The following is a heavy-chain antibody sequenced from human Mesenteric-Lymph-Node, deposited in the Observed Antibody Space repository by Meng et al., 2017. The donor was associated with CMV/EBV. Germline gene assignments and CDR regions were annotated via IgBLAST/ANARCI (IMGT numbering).Heavy chain of an antibody. D-gene: IGHD5-12*01. Sequence: ASVKVSCKASGYTFTGYYMHWVRQAPGQGLEWMGWINPNSGDTNSAQKFQGRVTMTRDTSINTAYMELNRLRSDDTAVYYCARDSRPSSGYGVGAFYFDYWGQGTLVTVSS. V-gene: IGHV1-2*02. CDR2: INPNSGDT. J-gene: IGHJ4*02. CDR1: GYTFTGYY. CDR3: ARDSRPSSGYGVGAFYFDY.